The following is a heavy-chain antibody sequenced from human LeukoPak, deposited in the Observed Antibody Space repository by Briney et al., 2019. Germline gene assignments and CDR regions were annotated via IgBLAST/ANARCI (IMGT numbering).Heavy chain of an antibody. CDR1: GFTFSSYE. D-gene: IGHD1-7*01. CDR3: ARAHNWKYGSFDF. CDR2: ISSSSSYI. V-gene: IGHV3-21*01. J-gene: IGHJ4*02. Sequence: GGSLRLSCAASGFTFSSYEMNWVRQAPGKGLEWVSCISSSSSYIYYADTVKGRFTISRDNAKNSLYLQMNSLRAEDTAVYYCARAHNWKYGSFDFWGQGTLVTVSS.